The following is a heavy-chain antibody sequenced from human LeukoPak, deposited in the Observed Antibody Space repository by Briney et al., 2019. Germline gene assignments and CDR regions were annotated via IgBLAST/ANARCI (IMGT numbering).Heavy chain of an antibody. CDR1: GFTFSSCG. Sequence: PGGSLRLSCAASGFTFSSCGFNWVRQAPGKGLEWVSSIGPTGTDRYYADSVRGRFTISRDNAKNSMYQQMDSRRDEDTAFYYCATETIGRHYDYWGQGTLLTVSS. CDR3: ATETIGRHYDY. V-gene: IGHV3-21*01. D-gene: IGHD1-14*01. CDR2: IGPTGTDR. J-gene: IGHJ4*02.